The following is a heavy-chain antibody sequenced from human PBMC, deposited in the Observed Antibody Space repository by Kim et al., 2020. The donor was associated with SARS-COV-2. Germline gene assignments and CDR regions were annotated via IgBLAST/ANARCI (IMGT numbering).Heavy chain of an antibody. J-gene: IGHJ5*02. CDR3: ACGVRGVDIRGWFDP. D-gene: IGHD3-10*01. V-gene: IGHV3-11*06. Sequence: ASVKGRFTISRDNAKNSLYLQMNSLRAEDTAVYYCACGVRGVDIRGWFDPWGQGTLVTVSS.